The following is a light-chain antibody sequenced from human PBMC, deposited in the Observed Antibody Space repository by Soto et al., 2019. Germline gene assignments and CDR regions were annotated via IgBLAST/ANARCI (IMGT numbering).Light chain of an antibody. V-gene: IGKV2-30*01. J-gene: IGKJ4*01. Sequence: DVVRTQSPLSLPVTLGQPASISCRSSQSLVYSDGNTYLNWFQQRPGQSPRRLIYKVSYRDSGVPDRFSGSGSGTDFTLKISRVEAEHVGHYYCMQTTHWSVTFGGGTKVEIK. CDR3: MQTTHWSVT. CDR1: QSLVYSDGNTY. CDR2: KVS.